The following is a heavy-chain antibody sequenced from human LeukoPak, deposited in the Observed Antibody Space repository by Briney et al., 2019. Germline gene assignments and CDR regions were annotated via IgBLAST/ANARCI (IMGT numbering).Heavy chain of an antibody. J-gene: IGHJ4*02. CDR1: GYTFTSYY. CDR2: INPSGGST. CDR3: ATETMVRETTVDY. D-gene: IGHD3-10*01. V-gene: IGHV1-46*01. Sequence: GASVKVSCKASGYTFTSYYMHWVRQAPGQGLEWMGIINPSGGSTSYAQKFQGRVTVTRDTSTSTVNMELSSLRSEDTAVYYCATETMVRETTVDYWGQGTLVTVSS.